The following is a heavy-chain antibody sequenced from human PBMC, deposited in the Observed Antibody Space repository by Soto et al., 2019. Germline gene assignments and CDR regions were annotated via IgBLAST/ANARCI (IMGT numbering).Heavy chain of an antibody. CDR2: ISYDGVRK. J-gene: IGHJ6*03. CDR1: GSTFSGDG. D-gene: IGHD2-8*02. V-gene: IGHV3-30*18. CDR3: AKGGGTGYDYYHYMDV. Sequence: QEQLVESGGRVVQPGRSLRLSCADSGSTFSGDGMHWVRQAPGKGLEWVAEISYDGVRKYYADSVKGRFTISRDNSKNTLYLQMNNLLTEDTALYYCAKGGGTGYDYYHYMDVWGKGTTVTVSS.